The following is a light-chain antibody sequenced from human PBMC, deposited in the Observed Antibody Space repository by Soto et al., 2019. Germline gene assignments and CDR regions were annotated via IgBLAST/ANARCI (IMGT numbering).Light chain of an antibody. CDR1: QAISTY. CDR3: QHLKAYPRT. V-gene: IGKV1-9*01. J-gene: IGKJ1*01. CDR2: AAS. Sequence: DIQLTQSPSFLSASVGDRVTITCRASQAISTYLAWYRQKPGKAPKLLIYAASTLQSGVPSSFSGSGSGTEVTLTLSSLRPEDFATYYCQHLKAYPRTCGQGTKVEIK.